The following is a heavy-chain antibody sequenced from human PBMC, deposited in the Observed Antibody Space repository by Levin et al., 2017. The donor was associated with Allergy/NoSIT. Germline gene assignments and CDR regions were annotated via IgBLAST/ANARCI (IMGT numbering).Heavy chain of an antibody. D-gene: IGHD2-21*01. V-gene: IGHV4-59*01. CDR1: GASISTYH. CDR2: IYSSGST. Sequence: GSLRLSCTVSGASISTYHWSWIRQPPGKGLEWIGYIYSSGSTNYNPSLKSRLTISVDTSRNQFSLKLSSVTAADTAVYYCARDRVIGQSGNYYYYGMDLWGQGTTVIVSS. CDR3: ARDRVIGQSGNYYYYGMDL. J-gene: IGHJ6*02.